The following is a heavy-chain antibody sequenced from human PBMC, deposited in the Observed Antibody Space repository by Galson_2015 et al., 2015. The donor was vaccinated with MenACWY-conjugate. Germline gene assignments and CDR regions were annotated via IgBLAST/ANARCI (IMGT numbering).Heavy chain of an antibody. J-gene: IGHJ6*03. CDR1: GYTFTSYG. CDR3: ARALGSSGWYSAYYMDV. D-gene: IGHD6-19*01. CDR2: ISAYNGNT. V-gene: IGHV1-18*01. Sequence: SVKVSCKASGYTFTSYGISWVRQAPGQGLEWMEWISAYNGNTNYAQKLQGRVTMTTDTSTSTAYMELRSLRSDDTAVYYCARALGSSGWYSAYYMDVWGKGTTVTVSS.